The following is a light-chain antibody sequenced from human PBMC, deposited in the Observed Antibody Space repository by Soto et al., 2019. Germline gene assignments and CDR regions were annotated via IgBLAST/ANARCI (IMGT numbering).Light chain of an antibody. Sequence: DIQMTQSPSTLSASIGDRVTITCRASESIRTWLAWYQHKPGKAPKFLIYDASSLESGVPSRFSGSGSGTEFTLTDSILQPDDFANYFCQKYNNYPRTFGQGTNVEIK. CDR1: ESIRTW. CDR3: QKYNNYPRT. J-gene: IGKJ1*01. CDR2: DAS. V-gene: IGKV1-5*01.